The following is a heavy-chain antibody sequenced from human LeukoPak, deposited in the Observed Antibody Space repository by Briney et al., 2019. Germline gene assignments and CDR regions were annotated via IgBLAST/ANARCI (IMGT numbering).Heavy chain of an antibody. CDR2: IYPYSGDT. V-gene: IGHV1-2*02. D-gene: IGHD6-6*01. J-gene: IGHJ3*02. CDR3: ARDRNSGSSLDI. CDR1: GYTFTGYY. Sequence: ASVTVSCKASGYTFTGYYIHWVRQAPGQGLEWMGWIYPYSGDTNYAQNFQGRVTMTRDTSISTAYMELSSLKSDDMAVYYCARDRNSGSSLDIWGQGTMLTVSS.